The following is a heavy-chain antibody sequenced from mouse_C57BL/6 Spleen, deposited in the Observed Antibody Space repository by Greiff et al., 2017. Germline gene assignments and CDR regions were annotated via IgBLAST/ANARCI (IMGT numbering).Heavy chain of an antibody. CDR3: ARGTTVVAPNFDY. J-gene: IGHJ2*01. V-gene: IGHV3-6*01. CDR2: ISYDGSN. CDR1: GYSITSGYY. D-gene: IGHD1-1*01. Sequence: DVQLQESGPGLVKPSQSLSLTCSVTGYSITSGYYWNWIRQFPGNKLEWMGYISYDGSNNYNPSLKNRISITRDTSKNQFFLKLNSVTTEDTATYYCARGTTVVAPNFDYWGQGTTLTVSS.